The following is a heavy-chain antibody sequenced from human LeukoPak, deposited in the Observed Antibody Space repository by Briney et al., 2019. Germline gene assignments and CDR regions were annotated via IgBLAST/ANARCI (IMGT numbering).Heavy chain of an antibody. CDR3: VFSGSIPLDFDY. Sequence: PGGSLRLSCAASGFTFSSYAMSWVRQAPGKGLEWVSAISGSGGSTYYADSVKGRFTISRDNSKNTLYLQMNSLRAEDTAVYYCVFSGSIPLDFDYWGQGTLVTVSS. CDR2: ISGSGGST. V-gene: IGHV3-23*01. CDR1: GFTFSSYA. J-gene: IGHJ4*02. D-gene: IGHD3-22*01.